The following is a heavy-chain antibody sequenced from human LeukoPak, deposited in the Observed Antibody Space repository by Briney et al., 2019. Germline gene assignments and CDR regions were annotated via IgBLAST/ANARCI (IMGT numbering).Heavy chain of an antibody. CDR2: IDSDGSST. V-gene: IGHV3-74*01. CDR1: GFTFSSNW. CDR3: ARGRGTSSMHPRSSRLDY. D-gene: IGHD3-16*01. Sequence: GGSLRLSCAASGFTFSSNWMHWVRQAPGKGLVWVLRIDSDGSSTSYADSVKGRFTISRDNAKNTLSLQMNSLRAEDTAVYYCARGRGTSSMHPRSSRLDYWGQGTLVTVSS. J-gene: IGHJ4*02.